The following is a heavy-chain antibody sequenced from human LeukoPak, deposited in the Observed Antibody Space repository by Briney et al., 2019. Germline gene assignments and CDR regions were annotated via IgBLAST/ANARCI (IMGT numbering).Heavy chain of an antibody. CDR2: ISAYNGDT. CDR1: GYTFTNYG. CDR3: ARGGREYPDY. Sequence: GASVKVSCKASGYTFTNYGITWVRQAPGQGLEWLGWISAYNGDTKYAQKFQGRVTMTTDTSTSTAYMELRSLRSDDTAVYYCARGGREYPDYWGQGTLVTVSS. J-gene: IGHJ4*02. D-gene: IGHD2-2*01. V-gene: IGHV1-18*01.